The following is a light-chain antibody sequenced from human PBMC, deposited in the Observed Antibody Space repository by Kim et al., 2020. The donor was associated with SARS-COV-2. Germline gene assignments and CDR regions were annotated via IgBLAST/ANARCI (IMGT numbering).Light chain of an antibody. CDR3: QTWGTGIHV. J-gene: IGLJ1*01. V-gene: IGLV4-69*01. Sequence: ASVELTCAVGSGHRSYAVEWHQQQPETGPRYLMKLNSDGSHSKGDGIPDRFSGSSSGAERYLTISSLQSEDEADYYCQTWGTGIHVFGTGTKVTVL. CDR1: SGHRSYA. CDR2: LNSDGSH.